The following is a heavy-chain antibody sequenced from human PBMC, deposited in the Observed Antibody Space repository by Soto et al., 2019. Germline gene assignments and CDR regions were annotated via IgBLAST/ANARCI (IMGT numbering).Heavy chain of an antibody. CDR2: IHYSGST. CDR3: ATVSGSYYHVYYIDY. Sequence: PSETLSLTCTVSGGSISSYYWSWIRQPPGKGLEWIGYIHYSGSTNYKPTLKSRVTISVDTSKNQFSLKLSSVTAADTAVYYCATVSGSYYHVYYIDYWGQGTLVTVSS. V-gene: IGHV4-59*01. J-gene: IGHJ4*02. D-gene: IGHD1-26*01. CDR1: GGSISSYY.